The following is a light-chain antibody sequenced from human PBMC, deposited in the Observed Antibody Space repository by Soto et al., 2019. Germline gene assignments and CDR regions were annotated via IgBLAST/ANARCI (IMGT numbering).Light chain of an antibody. J-gene: IGKJ5*01. CDR3: QHFDNWPLT. V-gene: IGKV3-15*01. Sequence: EIVMTQSPATLSVSPGERATLSCRASQSVSSNLAWYQQKPGQAPRLLLYGASTRATGIPARFSGSGSGTEFTLTISSLQYEDFAVYYCQHFDNWPLTFGQGTRLEIK. CDR2: GAS. CDR1: QSVSSN.